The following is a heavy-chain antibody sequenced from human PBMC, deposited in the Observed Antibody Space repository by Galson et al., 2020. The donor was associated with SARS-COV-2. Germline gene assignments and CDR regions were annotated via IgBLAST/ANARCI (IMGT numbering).Heavy chain of an antibody. Sequence: SETLSLTCAVSGGSISSGGYYWSWIRQHPGKGLEWIGYIYYGGSTYYNPSLKSRVTISVDTSKNQFSLNLYSVTAADTAVYYCARGGSTGYYFDYWGQGTLVTVST. CDR1: GGSISSGGYY. J-gene: IGHJ4*02. CDR2: IYYGGST. CDR3: ARGGSTGYYFDY. V-gene: IGHV4-31*11. D-gene: IGHD4-17*01.